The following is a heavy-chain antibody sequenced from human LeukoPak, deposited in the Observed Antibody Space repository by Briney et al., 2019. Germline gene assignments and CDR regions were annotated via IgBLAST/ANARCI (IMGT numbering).Heavy chain of an antibody. Sequence: PSETLSLTCAVYGGSFSGYYWSWIRQPPGKGLEWIGEINHSGSTNYNPSLKSRVIISVDTSKNQFSLKLSSVTAADTAVYYCARGLTTFGYWGQGTLVTVSP. CDR3: ARGLTTFGY. J-gene: IGHJ4*02. V-gene: IGHV4-34*01. D-gene: IGHD4/OR15-4a*01. CDR1: GGSFSGYY. CDR2: INHSGST.